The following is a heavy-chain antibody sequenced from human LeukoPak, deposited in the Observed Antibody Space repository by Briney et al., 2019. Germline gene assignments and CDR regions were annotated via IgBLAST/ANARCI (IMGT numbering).Heavy chain of an antibody. CDR2: ISSSSSTI. CDR3: ARDLSLGVVVPAAMGGLGY. CDR1: GFTFSSYS. D-gene: IGHD2-2*01. V-gene: IGHV3-48*04. J-gene: IGHJ4*02. Sequence: TGGSLRLSCAASGFTFSSYSMNWVRQAPGKGLEWVSYISSSSSTIYYADSVKGRFTISRDNAKNSLYLQMNSLRAEDTAVYYCARDLSLGVVVPAAMGGLGYWGQGTLVTVSS.